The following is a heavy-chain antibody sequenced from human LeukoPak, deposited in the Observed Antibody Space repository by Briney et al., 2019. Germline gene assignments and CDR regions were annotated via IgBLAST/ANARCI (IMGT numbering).Heavy chain of an antibody. Sequence: SETLSLTCTVSGYSISSGYYWGWIRQPPGKGLEWIGSIYHSGSTYYNPSLKSRVTISVDTSKNQFSLKLSSVTAADTAVYYCARGVDTAMVPAFDYWGQGTLVTVSS. CDR1: GYSISSGYY. V-gene: IGHV4-38-2*02. J-gene: IGHJ4*02. D-gene: IGHD5-18*01. CDR3: ARGVDTAMVPAFDY. CDR2: IYHSGST.